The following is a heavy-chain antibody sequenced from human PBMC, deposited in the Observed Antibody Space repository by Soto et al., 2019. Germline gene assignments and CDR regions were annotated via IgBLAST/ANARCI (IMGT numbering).Heavy chain of an antibody. J-gene: IGHJ6*03. V-gene: IGHV4-34*01. Sequence: SETLSLTCAVYGGSLSGYYWSWVRQSPGRGLEWIGEINHSGTANYNPSLKTRVTISADASKHQFSLRLTSVTAADSAIYYCASYHFLDLWTGSRHYMDVWSRGTPVTVSS. CDR3: ASYHFLDLWTGSRHYMDV. CDR2: INHSGTA. CDR1: GGSLSGYY. D-gene: IGHD3-9*01.